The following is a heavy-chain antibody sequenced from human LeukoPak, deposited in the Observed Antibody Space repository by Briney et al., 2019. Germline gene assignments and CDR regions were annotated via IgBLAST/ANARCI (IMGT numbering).Heavy chain of an antibody. CDR3: ARYYYDSSGYYLPYYYYYGMDV. D-gene: IGHD3-22*01. Sequence: KSSETLSLTCTVSGGSISSYYWSWIRQPPGKGLEWIGYIYYSGSTNYNPSLKSRVTISVDTSKNQFSLKLSSVTAADTAVYYCARYYYDSSGYYLPYYYYYGMDVWGQGTTVTVSS. J-gene: IGHJ6*02. CDR1: GGSISSYY. CDR2: IYYSGST. V-gene: IGHV4-59*01.